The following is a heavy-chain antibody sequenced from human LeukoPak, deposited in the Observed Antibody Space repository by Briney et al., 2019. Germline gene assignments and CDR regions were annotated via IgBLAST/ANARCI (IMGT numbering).Heavy chain of an antibody. J-gene: IGHJ4*02. V-gene: IGHV3-23*01. CDR2: ISGSGGST. Sequence: GGSLRLSCAASGFTFSSYAMSWVRQAPGKGLEWVSAISGSGGSTYYADSVKGRFTISRDNSKNTLYLQMNSLKTEDTAVYYCTGYCSSTSCYGGGDYWGQGTLVTVSS. CDR3: TGYCSSTSCYGGGDY. D-gene: IGHD2-2*03. CDR1: GFTFSSYA.